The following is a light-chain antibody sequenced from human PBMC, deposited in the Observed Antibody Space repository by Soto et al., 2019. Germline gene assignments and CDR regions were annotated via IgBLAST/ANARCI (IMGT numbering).Light chain of an antibody. J-gene: IGLJ3*02. CDR3: QSYDTVWV. Sequence: NFLLTQPHSVSESPGKTVTISCSASGGTIASNYVQWYQQRPGSVPTTVIYADNRRPSGVPDRFSGSVDSSSNSASLTISGLKTEDEADYYCQSYDTVWVFGGGTKLTVL. CDR1: GGTIASNY. V-gene: IGLV6-57*02. CDR2: ADN.